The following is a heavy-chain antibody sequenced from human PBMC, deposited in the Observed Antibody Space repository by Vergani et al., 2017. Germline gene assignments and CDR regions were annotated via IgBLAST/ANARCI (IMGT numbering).Heavy chain of an antibody. Sequence: EVQLVESGGGIVKPGGSLRLSCEASGFSFRNAWMNWVRRTPGKGLEWVGRIKSTFDRGTTDYAAAVKGRFTISRDDSKNTLFLQMNGLKTEDIGVYYCTTDPRYCGDGSCYWLRDHHYYGMDVWGQGTTVTVSS. D-gene: IGHD2-21*01. J-gene: IGHJ6*02. CDR3: TTDPRYCGDGSCYWLRDHHYYGMDV. CDR1: GFSFRNAW. CDR2: IKSTFDRGTT. V-gene: IGHV3-15*07.